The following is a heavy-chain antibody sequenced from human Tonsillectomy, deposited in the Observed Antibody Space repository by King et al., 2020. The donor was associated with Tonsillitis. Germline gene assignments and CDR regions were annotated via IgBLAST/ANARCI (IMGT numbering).Heavy chain of an antibody. D-gene: IGHD2-2*02. CDR1: GFTFNSYG. CDR2: IWYDGSNK. CDR3: ATDYCSTASCYTSDD. V-gene: IGHV3-33*01. J-gene: IGHJ4*02. Sequence: VQLVESGGGVVQPGRSLRLSCAASGFTFNSYGMHWVRQAPGNGLEWVAIIWYDGSNKYYAVSVKGRFTISRDNSKNTLYLQMNSLRSEDTAVYYCATDYCSTASCYTSDDWGQGTLVTVSS.